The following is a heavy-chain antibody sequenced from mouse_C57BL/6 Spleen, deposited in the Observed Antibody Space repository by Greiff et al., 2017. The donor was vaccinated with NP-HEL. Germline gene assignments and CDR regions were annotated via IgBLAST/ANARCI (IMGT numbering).Heavy chain of an antibody. CDR3: ARSRGEDYDYDWFAY. V-gene: IGHV1-18*01. J-gene: IGHJ3*01. CDR1: GYTFTDYN. Sequence: SGPELVKPGASVKIPCKASGYTFTDYNMDWVKQSHGKSLEWIGDINPNNGGTIYNQKFKGKATLTVDKSSSTAYMELRSLTSEDTAVYYCARSRGEDYDYDWFAYWGQGTLVTVSA. CDR2: INPNNGGT. D-gene: IGHD2-4*01.